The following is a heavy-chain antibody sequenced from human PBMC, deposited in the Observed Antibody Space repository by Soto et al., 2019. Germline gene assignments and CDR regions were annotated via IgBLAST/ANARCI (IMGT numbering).Heavy chain of an antibody. Sequence: QVQLVESGGGLVKPGGSLRLSCAASGFTFSDYYMNWVRQAPGKGLEWVSYISSSSGGTIYYADSVKGRFTISRDNAKNSLHLQMNSLRAEDTAVYYCARGQERRGDSSGYYAPDAFDIWGQGTMVTVSS. D-gene: IGHD3-22*01. V-gene: IGHV3-11*01. CDR1: GFTFSDYY. CDR3: ARGQERRGDSSGYYAPDAFDI. J-gene: IGHJ3*02. CDR2: ISSSSGGTI.